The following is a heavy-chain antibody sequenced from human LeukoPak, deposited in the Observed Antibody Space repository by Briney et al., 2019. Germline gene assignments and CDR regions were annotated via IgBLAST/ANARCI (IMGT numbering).Heavy chain of an antibody. D-gene: IGHD6-19*01. CDR2: IYTSGTT. J-gene: IGHJ3*01. CDR3: ARDVPTTVAGAFDL. Sequence: SETLSLTCAASGVSINSYYWSWIRQPAGKGLEWISRIYTSGTTNYNAARKSRVTMTVDTSKNQFYLKLPSETPADTAVYYCARDVPTTVAGAFDLWGQGTMVTVSS. V-gene: IGHV4-4*07. CDR1: GVSINSYY.